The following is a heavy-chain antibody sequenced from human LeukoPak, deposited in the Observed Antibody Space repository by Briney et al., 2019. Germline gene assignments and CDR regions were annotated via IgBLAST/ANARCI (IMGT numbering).Heavy chain of an antibody. V-gene: IGHV3-20*04. CDR1: GFTFDDYG. CDR3: ATVRGGGYPGPVDY. Sequence: GGSLRLSCAASGFTFDDYGMSWVRRAPGKGLEWVSGINWNGGSTGYADSVKGRFTISRDNAKNSLYLQMNSLRAEDTALYYCATVRGGGYPGPVDYWGQGTLVTVSS. CDR2: INWNGGST. J-gene: IGHJ4*02. D-gene: IGHD3-16*01.